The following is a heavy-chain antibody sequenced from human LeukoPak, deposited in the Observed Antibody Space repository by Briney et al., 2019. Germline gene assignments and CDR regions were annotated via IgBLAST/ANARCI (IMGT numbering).Heavy chain of an antibody. CDR2: ISHDGSNK. Sequence: GGSLRLSCAASGFTFSSYGMHWVRQAPGKGLEWVAVISHDGSNKNYADSVKGRFTISRDNSKNTLYLQMNSLRAEDTAVYYCAKDDRGIYYFDYWGQGTLVTVSS. V-gene: IGHV3-30*18. CDR1: GFTFSSYG. CDR3: AKDDRGIYYFDY. J-gene: IGHJ4*02. D-gene: IGHD3-16*01.